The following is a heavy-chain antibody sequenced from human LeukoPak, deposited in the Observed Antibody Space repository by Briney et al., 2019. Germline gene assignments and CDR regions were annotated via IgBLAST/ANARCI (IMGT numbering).Heavy chain of an antibody. D-gene: IGHD6-19*01. CDR2: IYYSGNT. J-gene: IGHJ5*02. CDR3: ARARLYSSDVPGWFDP. CDR1: GGSIKTYNYY. Sequence: PSETLSLTCAVSGGSIKTYNYYWAWIRQPPGKGLEWIGTIYYSGNTYYNPPLNSRVIISVDTSRNDFSLRLNSVTAADTAIYYCARARLYSSDVPGWFDPWGRGILVTVSS. V-gene: IGHV4-39*07.